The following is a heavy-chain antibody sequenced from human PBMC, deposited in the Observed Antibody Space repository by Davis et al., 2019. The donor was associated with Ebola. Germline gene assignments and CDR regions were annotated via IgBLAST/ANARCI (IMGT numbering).Heavy chain of an antibody. J-gene: IGHJ6*03. Sequence: ASVKVSCKASGYTFISYDINWVRQATGQGLEWMGWMNPNSGNTGYAQKLQGRVTITRNTSISTAYMELRSLGSDDTAVYYCARVSPTDYDILTGYGGYYYYMDVWGKGTTVTVSS. CDR1: GYTFISYD. D-gene: IGHD3-9*01. CDR2: MNPNSGNT. V-gene: IGHV1-8*03. CDR3: ARVSPTDYDILTGYGGYYYYMDV.